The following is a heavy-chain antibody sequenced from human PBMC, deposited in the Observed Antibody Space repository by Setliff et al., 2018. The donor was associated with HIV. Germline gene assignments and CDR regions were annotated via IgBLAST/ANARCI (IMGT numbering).Heavy chain of an antibody. CDR3: ARHPAEGSGSYAALKRYFDR. CDR2: IYYSGST. CDR1: GASIGSSTYY. V-gene: IGHV4-39*01. Sequence: LSLTCTVSGASIGSSTYYWGCIRQPPGKGLEWIGSIYYSGSTYYNPSLKSRVTISRDTSKNHFSLKLSSVTAADTAIYYCARHPAEGSGSYAALKRYFDRWGRGTLVTVSS. D-gene: IGHD3-10*01. J-gene: IGHJ2*01.